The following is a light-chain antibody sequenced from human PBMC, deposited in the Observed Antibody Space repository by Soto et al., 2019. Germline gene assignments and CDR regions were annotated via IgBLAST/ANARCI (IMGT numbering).Light chain of an antibody. V-gene: IGKV3-15*01. Sequence: EIVMTQSPATLSVSPGERATLSCRASQSVSSNLAWYQQKPGQAPRLLIYGASTRATGIPARFSGSGSGTEFTLTISSLRSEDFAVYYCQQYNNWTRTFGQGTKV. CDR3: QQYNNWTRT. CDR1: QSVSSN. CDR2: GAS. J-gene: IGKJ1*01.